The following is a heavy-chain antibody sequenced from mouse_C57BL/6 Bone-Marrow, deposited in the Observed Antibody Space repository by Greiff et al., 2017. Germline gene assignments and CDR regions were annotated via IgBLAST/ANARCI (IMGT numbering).Heavy chain of an antibody. CDR1: GYAFSSSW. J-gene: IGHJ4*01. V-gene: IGHV1-82*01. Sequence: VMLVESGPELVKPGASVKISCKASGYAFSSSWMNWVKQRPGKGLEWIGRIYPGDGDTNYNGKFKGKATLTADKSSSTAYMQLSSLTSEDSAVYFCAGYDGYLYYAMDYWGQGTSVTVSS. D-gene: IGHD2-3*01. CDR3: AGYDGYLYYAMDY. CDR2: IYPGDGDT.